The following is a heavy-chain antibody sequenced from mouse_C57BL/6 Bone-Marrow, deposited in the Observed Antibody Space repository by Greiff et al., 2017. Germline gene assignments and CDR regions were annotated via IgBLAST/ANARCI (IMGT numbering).Heavy chain of an antibody. CDR1: GFTFSDAW. CDR2: IRNKANNHAT. J-gene: IGHJ3*01. D-gene: IGHD3-1*01. Sequence: LQQSGGGLVQPGGSMKLSCAASGFTFSDAWMDWVRQSPEKGLEWVAEIRNKANNHATYYAESVKGRFTISRDDSKSSVYLQMNSLRAEDTCIYYCTRPVRRGGSFAYWGQGTLVTVSA. V-gene: IGHV6-6*01. CDR3: TRPVRRGGSFAY.